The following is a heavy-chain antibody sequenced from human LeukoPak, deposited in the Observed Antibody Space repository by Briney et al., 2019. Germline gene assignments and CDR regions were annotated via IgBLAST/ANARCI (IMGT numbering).Heavy chain of an antibody. Sequence: SETLSLTCAVSGGSISSGGYSWSWIRQPPGKGLEWIGYIYHSGSTYYNPSLKSRVTISVDRSKNQFSLKLSSVTAADTAVYYCARETTVTTPSAFDIWGQGTVVTVSS. D-gene: IGHD4-17*01. CDR2: IYHSGST. V-gene: IGHV4-30-2*01. J-gene: IGHJ3*02. CDR1: GGSISSGGYS. CDR3: ARETTVTTPSAFDI.